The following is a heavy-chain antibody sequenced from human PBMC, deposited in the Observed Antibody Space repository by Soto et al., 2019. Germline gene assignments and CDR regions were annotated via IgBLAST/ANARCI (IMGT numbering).Heavy chain of an antibody. J-gene: IGHJ4*02. V-gene: IGHV1-46*01. CDR1: GYTFTSYY. CDR3: ARFHFMITFGGVIVPHFDY. D-gene: IGHD3-16*02. CDR2: INPSGGST. Sequence: GASVKVSCKASGYTFTSYYMHWVRQAPGQGLEWMGIINPSGGSTSYAQKFQGRVTMTRDTSTSTVYMELSSLRSEDTAVYYCARFHFMITFGGVIVPHFDYWGQGTLVTVSS.